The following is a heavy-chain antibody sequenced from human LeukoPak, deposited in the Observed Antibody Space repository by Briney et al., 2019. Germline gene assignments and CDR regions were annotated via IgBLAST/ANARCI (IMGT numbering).Heavy chain of an antibody. V-gene: IGHV1-2*02. CDR1: GGTFSTDA. D-gene: IGHD5-18*01. CDR2: INPNSGGT. CDR3: ARGVDTALVPYYYYYMDV. Sequence: GASVKVSCKASGGTFSTDAVSWVRQAPGQGLEWMGWINPNSGGTNYAQKFQGRVTMTRDTSISTAYMELSRLRSDDTAVYYCARGVDTALVPYYYYYMDVWGKGTTVTISS. J-gene: IGHJ6*03.